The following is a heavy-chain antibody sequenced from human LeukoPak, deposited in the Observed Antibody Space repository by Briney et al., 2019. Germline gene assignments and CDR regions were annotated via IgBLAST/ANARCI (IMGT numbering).Heavy chain of an antibody. D-gene: IGHD3-3*01. CDR3: ARGGTIFGVVTHLDY. CDR2: ISSSSSYI. J-gene: IGHJ4*02. V-gene: IGHV3-21*01. Sequence: GESLKISCAASGFTFSSYSMNWVRQAPGKGLEWVSSISSSSSYIYYADSVKGRFTISRDNAKNSLYLQMNSLRAEDTAVYYCARGGTIFGVVTHLDYWGQGTLVTVSS. CDR1: GFTFSSYS.